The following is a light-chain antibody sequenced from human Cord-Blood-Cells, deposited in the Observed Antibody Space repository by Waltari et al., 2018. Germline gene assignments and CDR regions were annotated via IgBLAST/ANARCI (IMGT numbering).Light chain of an antibody. J-gene: IGKJ3*01. V-gene: IGKV1-39*01. CDR1: QSISSY. Sequence: DIQMTQSPSSLSASVGDRVTITCRASQSISSYVNWYQQKPGKAPKLLIYAASSLQSGVPSRFSGSGSGTDFTPTISSLQPEDFATYYCQQSYSTPGITFGPGTKVDIK. CDR2: AAS. CDR3: QQSYSTPGIT.